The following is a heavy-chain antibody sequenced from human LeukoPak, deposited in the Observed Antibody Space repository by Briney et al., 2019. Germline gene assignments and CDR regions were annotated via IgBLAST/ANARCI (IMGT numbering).Heavy chain of an antibody. CDR2: INHSGST. Sequence: SETLSLTCAVYGGSFSGYYWSWIRQPPGKGLEWIGEINHSGSTNYNPSLKSRVTISVATSKNQFSLKLSSVTAADTAVYYCARGGYGDYVLDYWGQGTLVTVSS. V-gene: IGHV4-34*01. D-gene: IGHD4-17*01. J-gene: IGHJ4*02. CDR3: ARGGYGDYVLDY. CDR1: GGSFSGYY.